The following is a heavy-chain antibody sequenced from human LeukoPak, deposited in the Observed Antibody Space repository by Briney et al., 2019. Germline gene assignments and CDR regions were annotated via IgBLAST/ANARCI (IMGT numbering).Heavy chain of an antibody. J-gene: IGHJ4*02. V-gene: IGHV3-21*01. CDR3: ARTRDYYDSSGAFDY. D-gene: IGHD3-22*01. CDR1: GFTFSSYS. Sequence: PGGSLRLSCAASGFTFSSYSMKWVRQAPGKGLEWVSSISSSSSYIYYADSVKGRFTISRDNAKNSLYLQMNSLRAEDTAVYYCARTRDYYDSSGAFDYWGQGTLVTVSS. CDR2: ISSSSSYI.